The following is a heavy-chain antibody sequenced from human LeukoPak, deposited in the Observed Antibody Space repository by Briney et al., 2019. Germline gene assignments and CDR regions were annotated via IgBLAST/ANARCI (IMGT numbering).Heavy chain of an antibody. V-gene: IGHV3-23*01. D-gene: IGHD1-14*01. J-gene: IGHJ3*01. Sequence: GGSLRLSCAASGFTFSSYAMSWVRQAPGKGLEWVSAISGSGGSTYYADSVKGRFTISRDNAKKSLYLQMNSLRAEDTAVYYCARDRGLYNDAFDVWGQGTMVTVSS. CDR2: ISGSGGST. CDR1: GFTFSSYA. CDR3: ARDRGLYNDAFDV.